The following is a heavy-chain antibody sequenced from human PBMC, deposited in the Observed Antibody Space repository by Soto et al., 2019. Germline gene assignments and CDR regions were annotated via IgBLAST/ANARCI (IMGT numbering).Heavy chain of an antibody. CDR2: ISSSSSYI. CDR3: ARDSKATVVTTSYYYGMDV. Sequence: PGGSLRLSCAASGFTFSSYSMNWVRQAPGKGLEWVSSISSSSSYIYYADSVKGRFTISRDNAKNSLYLQMNSLRAEDTAVYYCARDSKATVVTTSYYYGMDVWGQGTRVTVSS. D-gene: IGHD4-17*01. J-gene: IGHJ6*02. CDR1: GFTFSSYS. V-gene: IGHV3-21*01.